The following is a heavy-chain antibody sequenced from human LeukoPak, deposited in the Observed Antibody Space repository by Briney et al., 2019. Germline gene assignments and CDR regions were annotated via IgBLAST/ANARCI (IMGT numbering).Heavy chain of an antibody. V-gene: IGHV3-74*01. J-gene: IGHJ5*02. D-gene: IGHD3-10*01. CDR2: IKSDGST. CDR3: ARAITYFYGSVTYDWFDP. CDR1: GFTFSSYG. Sequence: GGSLRLSCAASGFTFSSYGMNWVRQTPGKGLMWVSRIKSDGSTIYADSVKGRFTISRDNAKNMVYLQMNSLRAEDTAMYYCARAITYFYGSVTYDWFDPWGQGTLVTVSS.